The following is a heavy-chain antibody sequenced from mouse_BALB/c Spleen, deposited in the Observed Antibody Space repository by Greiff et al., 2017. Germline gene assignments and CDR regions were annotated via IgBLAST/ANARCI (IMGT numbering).Heavy chain of an antibody. D-gene: IGHD3-2*01. J-gene: IGHJ3*01. V-gene: IGHV1-7*01. Sequence: QVQLQQSGAELAKPGASVKMSCKASGYTFTSYWMHWVKQRPGQGLEWIGYINPSTGYTEYNQKFKDKATLTADKSSSTAYMQLSSLTSEDSAVYYCARSATARATTYWGQGTLVTVSA. CDR2: INPSTGYT. CDR1: GYTFTSYW. CDR3: ARSATARATTY.